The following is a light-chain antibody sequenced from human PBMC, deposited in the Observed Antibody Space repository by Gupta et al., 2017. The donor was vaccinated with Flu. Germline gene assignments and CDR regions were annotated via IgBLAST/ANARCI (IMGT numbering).Light chain of an antibody. J-gene: IGLJ3*02. CDR2: RNE. Sequence: QSVLTQPPSASGTPGQRVTISCAGSRSDIGSNFVYWYQQLPGAAPTLLIYRNEKRPSGVPDRFSASKSGTSASLAISXLXYEEEAXYYCATWEDRLSPHWVFGGGTKLTVL. CDR3: ATWEDRLSPHWV. V-gene: IGLV1-47*01. CDR1: RSDIGSNF.